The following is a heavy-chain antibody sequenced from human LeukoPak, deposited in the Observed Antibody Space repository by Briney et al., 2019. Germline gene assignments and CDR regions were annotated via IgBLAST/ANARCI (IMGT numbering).Heavy chain of an antibody. J-gene: IGHJ6*02. CDR2: ISGSGGST. CDR3: ANLYDYVWGSYGTYYYGMDV. V-gene: IGHV3-23*01. D-gene: IGHD3-16*01. CDR1: GFTFSSYA. Sequence: GGSLRLSCAASGFTFSSYAMSWVRQAPGKGLEWVSAISGSGGSTYYADSVKGRFTISRDNSKNTLYLQMNSLRAEDTAVYYCANLYDYVWGSYGTYYYGMDVWDQGTTVTVSS.